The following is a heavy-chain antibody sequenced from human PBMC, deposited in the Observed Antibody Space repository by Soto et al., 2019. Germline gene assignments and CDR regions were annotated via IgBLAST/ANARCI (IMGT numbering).Heavy chain of an antibody. CDR3: ARAGSYSPFDY. Sequence: ASVKVSCKASGYSFTRFGIAWVRQAPGQGLEWMGWISAHNGMTHYAQKFQGRVTITRDTSASTAYMELSSLRSEDTAVYYCARAGSYSPFDYWGQGTLVTVSS. D-gene: IGHD1-26*01. V-gene: IGHV1-18*01. CDR1: GYSFTRFG. J-gene: IGHJ4*02. CDR2: ISAHNGMT.